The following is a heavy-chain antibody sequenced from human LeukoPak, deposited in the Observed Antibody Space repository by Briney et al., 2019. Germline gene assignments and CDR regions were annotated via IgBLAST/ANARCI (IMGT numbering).Heavy chain of an antibody. J-gene: IGHJ6*02. Sequence: SETQSLTCAVYGGSFSGYYWSWIRQPPGRGLEWIGEINHSGSTNYNPSLKSRVTISVDTSKNQFSLKLSSVTAADTAVYYCARGGRGFSSWPYYYYGMDVWGQGTTVTVSS. CDR2: INHSGST. V-gene: IGHV4-34*01. CDR1: GGSFSGYY. D-gene: IGHD3-3*01. CDR3: ARGGRGFSSWPYYYYGMDV.